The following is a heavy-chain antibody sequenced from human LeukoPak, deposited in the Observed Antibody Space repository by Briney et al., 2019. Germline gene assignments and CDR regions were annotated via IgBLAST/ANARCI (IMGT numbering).Heavy chain of an antibody. J-gene: IGHJ4*02. V-gene: IGHV4-39*01. CDR3: ARPRGDLWSGYDY. D-gene: IGHD3-3*01. CDR1: GGSISRSSYY. CDR2: TYCSGST. Sequence: SETLSLTCSVSGGSISRSSYYWTWIRQSPGRGLEWIGNTYCSGSTLSNPSLKSRVTISVDTSKNQFSLRLTSVTAADTAVYYCARPRGDLWSGYDYWGQGVLVTVSP.